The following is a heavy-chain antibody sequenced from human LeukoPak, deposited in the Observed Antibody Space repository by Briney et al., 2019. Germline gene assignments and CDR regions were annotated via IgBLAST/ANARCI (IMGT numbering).Heavy chain of an antibody. Sequence: ASVKVSCKASGYTFTSYDINWVRQATGQGLEWMGWMNPNSGNTGYAQKFQGRVTMTRNTSISTAYMELSSLRSEDTAVYYCARDRAYLENWFDPWGQGTLVTVSS. CDR1: GYTFTSYD. V-gene: IGHV1-8*01. J-gene: IGHJ5*02. CDR2: MNPNSGNT. D-gene: IGHD3-16*01. CDR3: ARDRAYLENWFDP.